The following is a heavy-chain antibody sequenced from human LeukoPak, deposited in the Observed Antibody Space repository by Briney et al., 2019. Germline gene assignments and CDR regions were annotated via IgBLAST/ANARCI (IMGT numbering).Heavy chain of an antibody. CDR2: IYYSGST. J-gene: IGHJ6*02. Sequence: PSETLSLTCTVSGGSISSYYWSWIRQPPGKGLEWIGYIYYSGSTNYNPSLKSRVTISVDTSKNQFSLKLSSVTAADTAVYYCARHFMYGMDVWGQGTTVTVSS. CDR3: ARHFMYGMDV. CDR1: GGSISSYY. V-gene: IGHV4-59*08. D-gene: IGHD3-16*01.